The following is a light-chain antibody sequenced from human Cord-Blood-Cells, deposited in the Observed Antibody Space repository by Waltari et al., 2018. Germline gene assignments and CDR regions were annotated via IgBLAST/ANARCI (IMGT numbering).Light chain of an antibody. Sequence: SYVLTQPPSVSVAPGKTARITCGGNNIGSKSVHWYQQKPGQAPGLVIDYDSDRPSGTPEGFSGSNSGNTATLTISRVEAGDEADYYCQVWDSSSDHRGVFGGGTKLTVL. CDR3: QVWDSSSDHRGV. CDR1: NIGSKS. CDR2: YDS. V-gene: IGLV3-21*04. J-gene: IGLJ3*02.